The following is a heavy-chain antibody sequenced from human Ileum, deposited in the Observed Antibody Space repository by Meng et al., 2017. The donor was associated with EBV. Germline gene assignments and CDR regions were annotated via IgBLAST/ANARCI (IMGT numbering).Heavy chain of an antibody. CDR1: GFIFSSYA. CDR3: ARDPSNTSGRYAYFDY. V-gene: IGHV1-18*01. CDR2: ISAYNGNT. D-gene: IGHD6-19*01. J-gene: IGHJ4*02. Sequence: QVPLVQAGAEVKKPXXXXKXSXEAXGFIFSSYAISWVRQAPGQGLQYMGWISAYNGNTNYAQKVQGRFTMTMDKSASTAYMDLRSLRSDDTAVYYCARDPSNTSGRYAYFDYWGQGTLVTVSS.